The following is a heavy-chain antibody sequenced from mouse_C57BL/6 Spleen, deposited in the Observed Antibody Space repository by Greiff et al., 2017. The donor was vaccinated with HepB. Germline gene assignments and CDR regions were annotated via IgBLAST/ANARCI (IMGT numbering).Heavy chain of an antibody. Sequence: EVHLVESGGGLVKPGGSLKLSCAASGFTFSDYVMHWVRQAPEKGLEWVAYISSGSSTIYYADTVKGRFTISRDNAKNTLFLQMTSLRSEDTAMYYCARSRIYGYAMDYWGQGTSGTVSS. J-gene: IGHJ4*01. CDR2: ISSGSSTI. D-gene: IGHD1-1*01. CDR1: GFTFSDYV. CDR3: ARSRIYGYAMDY. V-gene: IGHV5-17*01.